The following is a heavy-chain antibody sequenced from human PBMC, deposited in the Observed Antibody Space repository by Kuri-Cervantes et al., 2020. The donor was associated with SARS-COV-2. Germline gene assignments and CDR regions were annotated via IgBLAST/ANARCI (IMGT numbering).Heavy chain of an antibody. V-gene: IGHV4-34*01. CDR1: GFTFGDYA. J-gene: IGHJ4*02. CDR2: INHSGST. CDR3: VRPRYSSSWYTDY. D-gene: IGHD6-13*01. Sequence: ESLKISCTASGFTFGDYAMSWFRQAPGKGLEWIGEINHSGSTNYNPSLKSRVTISVDTSKNQFSLKLSSVTAADTAVYYCVRPRYSSSWYTDYWGQGTLVTVSS.